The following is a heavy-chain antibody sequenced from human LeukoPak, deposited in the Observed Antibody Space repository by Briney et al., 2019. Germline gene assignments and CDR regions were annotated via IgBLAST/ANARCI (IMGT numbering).Heavy chain of an antibody. J-gene: IGHJ6*02. CDR2: ISSSGSII. D-gene: IGHD3-3*01. V-gene: IGHV3-48*03. Sequence: PGGSLRLSCAASGFTFSSYEMNWVRQAPGKGLEWVSYISSSGSIIYYADSVKGRFTISRDNAKNSLYLQMNSLRAEDTAVYYCARARPGYYDFWSGYQKYYYYGMDVWGQGTTVTVSS. CDR3: ARARPGYYDFWSGYQKYYYYGMDV. CDR1: GFTFSSYE.